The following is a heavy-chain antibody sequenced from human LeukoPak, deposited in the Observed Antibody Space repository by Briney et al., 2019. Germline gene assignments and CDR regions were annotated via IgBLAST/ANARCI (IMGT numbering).Heavy chain of an antibody. CDR3: AKGRRGSSYVHYFDS. D-gene: IGHD5-18*01. V-gene: IGHV3-30*18. Sequence: HSGRSLRLSCAASGLIFSTYGMHWVRQAPGKGLEWVAVIGNDGINKYYGDSVKGRFSISRDNSNNTLYLHMNSLRPEDTAVYFCAKGRRGSSYVHYFDSWGQGVLVTVSS. CDR1: GLIFSTYG. J-gene: IGHJ4*02. CDR2: IGNDGINK.